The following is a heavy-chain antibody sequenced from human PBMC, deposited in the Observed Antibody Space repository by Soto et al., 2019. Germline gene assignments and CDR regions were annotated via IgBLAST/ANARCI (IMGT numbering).Heavy chain of an antibody. J-gene: IGHJ3*02. CDR2: ISSSGSTI. Sequence: PGGSKRHSNAASELNFSDYYMIWIRQKHGKGLEWVSYISSSGSTIYYADSVKGRFTISRDNAKNSLYLQMNSLRAEDTAVYYCASLGGSPYYDFWSGDDAFDIWGQGTMVTVSS. CDR3: ASLGGSPYYDFWSGDDAFDI. CDR1: ELNFSDYY. V-gene: IGHV3-11*01. D-gene: IGHD3-3*01.